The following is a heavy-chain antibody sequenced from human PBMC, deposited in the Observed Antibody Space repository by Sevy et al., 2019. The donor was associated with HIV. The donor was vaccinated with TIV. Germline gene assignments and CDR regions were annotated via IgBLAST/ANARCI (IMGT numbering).Heavy chain of an antibody. CDR3: TAGVGTSDFDY. J-gene: IGHJ4*02. Sequence: GGSLRLSCLASGFTFKNAWMSWVRQTPGKGLEWVGRSKSKTDGGTRDFAAVVRGRFAITGDDAKNTVSLQMDNLRTGDTAIYCSTAGVGTSDFDYWGQGILVTVSS. CDR2: SKSKTDGGTR. CDR1: GFTFKNAW. D-gene: IGHD3-3*01. V-gene: IGHV3-15*01.